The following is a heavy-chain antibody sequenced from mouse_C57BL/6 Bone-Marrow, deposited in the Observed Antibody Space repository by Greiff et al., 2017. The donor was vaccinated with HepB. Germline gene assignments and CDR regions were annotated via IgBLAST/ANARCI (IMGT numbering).Heavy chain of an antibody. CDR2: IGPEDGET. CDR1: GFNIKDYY. J-gene: IGHJ4*01. Sequence: VQLQQSGAELVKPGASVKLSCTASGFNIKDYYMHWVKQRTEQGLEWIGRIGPEDGETKYAPKFPGQATITADTSSNTAYLQLSSLTSEDTAVYYCAREGSHGRSGAMDYWGQGTSVTVSS. D-gene: IGHD1-1*01. CDR3: AREGSHGRSGAMDY. V-gene: IGHV14-2*01.